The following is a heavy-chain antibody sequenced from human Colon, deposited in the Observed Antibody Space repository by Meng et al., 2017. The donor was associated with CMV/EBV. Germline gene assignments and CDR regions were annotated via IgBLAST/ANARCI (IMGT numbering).Heavy chain of an antibody. J-gene: IGHJ4*02. CDR1: GFTFRSYA. CDR2: IYSGGSST. Sequence: ASGFTFRSYAMSWVRQAPGKGLEWVSVIYSGGSSTYYADSVKGRFTISRDNSKNTLYLQMNSLRAEDTAVYYCAKDLRDFWSGYHYWGQGTLVTVSS. CDR3: AKDLRDFWSGYHY. D-gene: IGHD3-3*01. V-gene: IGHV3-23*03.